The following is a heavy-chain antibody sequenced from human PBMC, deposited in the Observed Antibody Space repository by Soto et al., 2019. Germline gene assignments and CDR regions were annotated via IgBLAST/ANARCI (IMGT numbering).Heavy chain of an antibody. CDR1: GSPFNIYA. Sequence: QVQLVQSGAEVKMPGSSVRVSCKASGSPFNIYAISWVRQAPGLGLEWMGGIIPITGTATYAQNLQGRVTIAADKSTRTVYLELSSLRSDDAAVFYCAKSSSTYSYYFGMDVWGQGTTVTVSS. CDR3: AKSSSTYSYYFGMDV. V-gene: IGHV1-69*06. D-gene: IGHD2-21*01. J-gene: IGHJ6*02. CDR2: IIPITGTA.